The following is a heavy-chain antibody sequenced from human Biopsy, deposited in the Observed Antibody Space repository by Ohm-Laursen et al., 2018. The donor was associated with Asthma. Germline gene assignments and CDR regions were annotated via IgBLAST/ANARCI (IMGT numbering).Heavy chain of an antibody. CDR3: ASDFPKDYVRYNFQF. CDR1: GYSLTDLS. V-gene: IGHV1-24*01. J-gene: IGHJ4*02. CDR2: HDHEEGGT. Sequence: ASVKVSCKISGYSLTDLSMHWVRQAPGQGLEWMGGHDHEEGGTVNARRFQVRVTMTEDTSTDTAYMELSSLSSDDTAVYYCASDFPKDYVRYNFQFWGQGTLVTVSS. D-gene: IGHD4-17*01.